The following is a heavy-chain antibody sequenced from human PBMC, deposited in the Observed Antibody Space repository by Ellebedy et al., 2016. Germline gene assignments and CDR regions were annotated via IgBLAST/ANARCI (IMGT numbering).Heavy chain of an antibody. CDR1: GFTFSSYS. V-gene: IGHV3-48*02. CDR2: ISSSTSTI. J-gene: IGHJ6*03. Sequence: GGSLRLSXAASGFTFSSYSMNWVRQAPGKGREWVSYISSSTSTIYYADSVKGRFTISRDNAKNSLYLQMNSLRDEDTAVYYCARGLSLPNDNYYYMDVWGKGTTVTVSS. D-gene: IGHD2-8*01. CDR3: ARGLSLPNDNYYYMDV.